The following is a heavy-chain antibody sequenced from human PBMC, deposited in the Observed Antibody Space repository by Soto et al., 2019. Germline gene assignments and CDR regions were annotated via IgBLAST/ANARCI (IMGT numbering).Heavy chain of an antibody. CDR1: GYTFSNYA. D-gene: IGHD5-18*01. V-gene: IGHV1-18*01. Sequence: QVQLVQSGAEVKKPGASVKVSCKASGYTFSNYAISWVRQGPGQGLEWMGWISGYNGNTHYEEKVQDRIKMTTDTSTSTTYLELRSLRSDDTAVYFCARDPGFGFGYSYAFAMDVWGQGTTVTVSS. J-gene: IGHJ6*02. CDR2: ISGYNGNT. CDR3: ARDPGFGFGYSYAFAMDV.